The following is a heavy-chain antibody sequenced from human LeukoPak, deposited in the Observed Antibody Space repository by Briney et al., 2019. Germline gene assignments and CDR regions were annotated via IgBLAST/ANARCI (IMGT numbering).Heavy chain of an antibody. J-gene: IGHJ6*02. CDR1: GGSFSGYY. Sequence: SETLSLTCAVYGGSFSGYYWSWIRQPPGKGLEWIGEINHSGSTNYNPSLKSRVTISVDTSKNQFSLKVSSVTATDTAVYYCARGLFHSSGLPYAMDVWGQGTTVTVSS. D-gene: IGHD3-22*01. CDR3: ARGLFHSSGLPYAMDV. V-gene: IGHV4-34*01. CDR2: INHSGST.